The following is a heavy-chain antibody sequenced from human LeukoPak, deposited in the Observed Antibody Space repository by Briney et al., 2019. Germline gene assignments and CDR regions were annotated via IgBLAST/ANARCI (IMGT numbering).Heavy chain of an antibody. Sequence: SQTLSLTCAISGDSVSSNSVAWNWIRQSPSRGLEWLGRTYYRSKWNNEYAESVRSRITINPDTSKNQFSLQLDSVTPEDTAVYYCAGERYYFDYWGQGTLVTVSS. V-gene: IGHV6-1*01. J-gene: IGHJ4*02. CDR3: AGERYYFDY. CDR2: TYYRSKWNN. CDR1: GDSVSSNSVA.